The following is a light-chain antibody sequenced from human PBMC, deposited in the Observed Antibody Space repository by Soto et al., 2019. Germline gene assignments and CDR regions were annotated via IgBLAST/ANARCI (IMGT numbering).Light chain of an antibody. CDR1: QAISTW. CDR3: QQANSFPRT. Sequence: DIQMTQSPSSVSASVGDRVTITCRASQAISTWLAWYQQKPGKAPKLLIYAASNLQTGVPSRFSGSGSGTDFTLTIGSLQPEDFATYSCQQANSFPRTFGQGTKVEIK. V-gene: IGKV1D-12*01. J-gene: IGKJ1*01. CDR2: AAS.